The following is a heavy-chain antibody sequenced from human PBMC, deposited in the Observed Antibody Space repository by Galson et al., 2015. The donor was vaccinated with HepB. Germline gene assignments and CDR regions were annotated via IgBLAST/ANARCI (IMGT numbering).Heavy chain of an antibody. CDR2: ISYDGSNK. CDR3: ARALGYCSSTSCYKGYYYYMDV. CDR1: GFTFSSYA. D-gene: IGHD2-2*02. Sequence: SLRLSCAASGFTFSSYAMHWVRQAPGKGLEWVAVISYDGSNKYYADSVKGRFTISRDNSKNTLYLQMNSLRAEDTAVYYCARALGYCSSTSCYKGYYYYMDVWGKGTTVTVSS. V-gene: IGHV3-30*04. J-gene: IGHJ6*03.